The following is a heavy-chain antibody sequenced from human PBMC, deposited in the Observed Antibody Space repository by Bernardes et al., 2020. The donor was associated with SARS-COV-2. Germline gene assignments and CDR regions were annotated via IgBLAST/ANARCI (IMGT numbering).Heavy chain of an antibody. J-gene: IGHJ6*03. CDR2: IYYSGNT. Sequence: SETLSLTCTVSAGSISSSSYYWGWLRQSPGKGLEWIGSIYYSGNTHYNPSLKSRVSISVDTSNNQFSLNLNSVTAADTAVYFCARHSSSYYYMDVWGQGTTVTVSS. CDR3: ARHSSSYYYMDV. CDR1: AGSISSSSYY. V-gene: IGHV4-39*07. D-gene: IGHD6-6*01.